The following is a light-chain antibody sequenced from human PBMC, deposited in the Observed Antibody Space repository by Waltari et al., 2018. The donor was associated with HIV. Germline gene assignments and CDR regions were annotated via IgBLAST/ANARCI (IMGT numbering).Light chain of an antibody. CDR2: CAS. J-gene: IGKJ1*01. V-gene: IGKV3-15*01. CDR1: QSVSSN. CDR3: QQYNNWPPLT. Sequence: EIVMTQSPATLSVSPGERATLSCRASQSVSSNLAWYQHKPGQAPRLLIYCASTRAAGNPARFSGSGSGTEFTLTISSLQSEDFAVYYCQQYNNWPPLTFGQGTKVEIK.